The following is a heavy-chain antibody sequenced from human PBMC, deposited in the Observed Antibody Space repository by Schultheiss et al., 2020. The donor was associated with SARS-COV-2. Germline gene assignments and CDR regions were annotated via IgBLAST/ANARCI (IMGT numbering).Heavy chain of an antibody. CDR3: AAALGSRAFDI. D-gene: IGHD1-26*01. Sequence: ASVKVSCKASGYTFTSYYMHWVRQAPGQGLEWMGIINPSGGSTSYAQKFQGRVTMTRDTSTSTAYMELSSLRSEDTAVYYCAAALGSRAFDIWGQGTMVTVSS. J-gene: IGHJ3*02. V-gene: IGHV1-46*01. CDR1: GYTFTSYY. CDR2: INPSGGST.